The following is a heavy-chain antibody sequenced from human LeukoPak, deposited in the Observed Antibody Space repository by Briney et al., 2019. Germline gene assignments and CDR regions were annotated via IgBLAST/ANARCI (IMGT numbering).Heavy chain of an antibody. CDR3: ARTRVPGSYSPKGPFDY. V-gene: IGHV4-4*02. CDR2: MYYSGSI. Sequence: PSGTLSLTCAVSGGSISSSNWWSWVRQPPSKGLEWIGSMYYSGSIFYNPSLKSRVTISINTSKNQFSLKVSSVTAADTAVYYCARTRVPGSYSPKGPFDYWGQGTLVTVSS. CDR1: GGSISSSNW. D-gene: IGHD1-26*01. J-gene: IGHJ4*02.